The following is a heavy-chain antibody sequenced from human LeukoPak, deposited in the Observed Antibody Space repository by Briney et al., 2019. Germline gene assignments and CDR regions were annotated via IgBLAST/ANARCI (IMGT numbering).Heavy chain of an antibody. J-gene: IGHJ3*02. V-gene: IGHV5-51*01. CDR1: GYSFTSYW. CDR3: AREIVDTAMDRAFDI. D-gene: IGHD5-18*01. CDR2: IYPGDSDT. Sequence: GESLKISCKGSGYSFTSYWIGWVRQMPGKGLEWMGIIYPGDSDTRYSPSFQGQVTISANKSISTAYLQWSSLKASDTAMYYCAREIVDTAMDRAFDIWGQGTMVTVSS.